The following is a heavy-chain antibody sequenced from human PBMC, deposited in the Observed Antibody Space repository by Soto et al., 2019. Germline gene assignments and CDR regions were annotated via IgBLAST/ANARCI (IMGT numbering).Heavy chain of an antibody. CDR1: GYTFITYG. CDR3: ARGPTDYYDNSANYFLDY. CDR2: ISTYNGNT. D-gene: IGHD3-22*01. J-gene: IGHJ4*02. Sequence: QVQLVQSGAEVKKPGASVKVSCKASGYTFITYGVSWVRQAPGQGLDWRGWISTYNGNTRYAERLQGRVTMTTDTTTKTAYMELRNLRSDDTAVYYCARGPTDYYDNSANYFLDYWGQGTLVTVSS. V-gene: IGHV1-18*01.